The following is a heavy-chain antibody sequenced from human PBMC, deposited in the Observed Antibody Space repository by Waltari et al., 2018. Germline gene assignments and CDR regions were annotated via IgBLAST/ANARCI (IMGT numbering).Heavy chain of an antibody. CDR3: ARDSQLGAVFDI. CDR1: GGSFSGSY. V-gene: IGHV4-34*01. Sequence: HVQLQQWGAGLLKPSETLSLSCTVYGGSFSGSYWTWVRQTPEKGLEWIGEINDSGGTKYTPSLESRVTISLETSKNQFSLKLASVTAADTAMYYCARDSQLGAVFDIWGQGTMVTVSS. D-gene: IGHD7-27*01. CDR2: INDSGGT. J-gene: IGHJ3*02.